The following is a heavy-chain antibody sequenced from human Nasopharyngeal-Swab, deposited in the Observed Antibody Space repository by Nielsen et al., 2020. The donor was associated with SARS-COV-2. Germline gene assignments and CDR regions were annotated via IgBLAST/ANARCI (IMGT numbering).Heavy chain of an antibody. CDR2: ISYDGSNK. J-gene: IGHJ3*02. CDR3: AREEVVATSWRAFDI. V-gene: IGHV3-30-3*01. Sequence: WIRQPPGKGLEWVAVISYDGSNKYYADSVKGRFTISRGNSKNTLYLQMNSLRAEDTAVYYCAREEVVATSWRAFDIWGQGTMVTVSS. D-gene: IGHD5-12*01.